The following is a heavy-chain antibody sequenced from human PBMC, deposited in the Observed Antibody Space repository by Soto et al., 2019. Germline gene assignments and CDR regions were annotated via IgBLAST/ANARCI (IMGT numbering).Heavy chain of an antibody. J-gene: IGHJ6*02. CDR1: GFTFDDYA. Sequence: PGGSLRLSXAASGFTFDDYAMHWVRQAPGKGLEWVPGISGSGRDTYYADSVKGRFTISRDNSKNTLYLQMNSLRAEDTAVYYCARGSITIFGVVKGGMDVWGQGTTVTVSS. D-gene: IGHD3-3*01. CDR3: ARGSITIFGVVKGGMDV. CDR2: ISGSGRDT. V-gene: IGHV3-23*01.